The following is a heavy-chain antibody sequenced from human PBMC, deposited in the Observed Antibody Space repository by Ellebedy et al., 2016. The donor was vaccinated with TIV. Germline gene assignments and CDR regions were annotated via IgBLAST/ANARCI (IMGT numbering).Heavy chain of an antibody. Sequence: SQTLSLTCAISGDSVSSNIAAWNWIRQSPSRGLEWLGRTYYRSKWYNDYAESVKGRIIVNPDTSKNQFSLQLNSVTPEDTAVYYCARDPPGDSTTFDYWGQGTLVTVSS. CDR1: GDSVSSNIAA. CDR3: ARDPPGDSTTFDY. D-gene: IGHD2/OR15-2a*01. CDR2: TYYRSKWYN. V-gene: IGHV6-1*01. J-gene: IGHJ4*02.